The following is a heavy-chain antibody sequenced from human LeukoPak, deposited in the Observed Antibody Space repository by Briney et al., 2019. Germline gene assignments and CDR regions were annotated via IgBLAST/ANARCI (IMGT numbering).Heavy chain of an antibody. J-gene: IGHJ4*02. CDR3: ARVPGYDYFDS. Sequence: GGSLRLSCAASGFTFRSYNMNWLRQAPGKGLEWVSSISSSSSYIYYADSVKGRFTISRDNAKNSLYLQMNSLRVEDTAVYYCARVPGYDYFDSWGQGTLVTVSS. CDR1: GFTFRSYN. V-gene: IGHV3-21*01. D-gene: IGHD5-18*01. CDR2: ISSSSSYI.